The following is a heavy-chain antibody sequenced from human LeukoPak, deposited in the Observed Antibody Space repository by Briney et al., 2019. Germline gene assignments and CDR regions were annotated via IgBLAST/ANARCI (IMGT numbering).Heavy chain of an antibody. Sequence: ASVKVSCKASGYTFTGYYMHWVRQAPGQGLKWMGWINPNSGGTNYAQKFQGRVTMTRDTSISTAYMELSRLRSDDTAVYYCARTTYYDFWSGYYVWGQGTLVTVSS. CDR2: INPNSGGT. J-gene: IGHJ4*02. D-gene: IGHD3-3*01. V-gene: IGHV1-2*02. CDR1: GYTFTGYY. CDR3: ARTTYYDFWSGYYV.